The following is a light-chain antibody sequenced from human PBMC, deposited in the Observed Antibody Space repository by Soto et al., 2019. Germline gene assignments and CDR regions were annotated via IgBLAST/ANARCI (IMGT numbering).Light chain of an antibody. CDR3: QQYDRWPVT. CDR2: DAS. J-gene: IGKJ4*01. Sequence: VSTQSQSTLSVSPGERVTFSCRASQSVTTNLAWYQHKPGQSPRLLISDASTGASGIPPRFSGSGSGTDFTLTIDRLQSADFAVYYCQQYDRWPVTFGGGTKVAIK. V-gene: IGKV3-15*01. CDR1: QSVTTN.